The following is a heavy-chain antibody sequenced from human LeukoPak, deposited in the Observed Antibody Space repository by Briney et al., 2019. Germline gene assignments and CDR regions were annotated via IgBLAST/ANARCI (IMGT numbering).Heavy chain of an antibody. CDR1: GFTVSSNY. D-gene: IGHD3-22*01. V-gene: IGHV3-53*01. CDR3: ARVGEYYYDSSGYYYSDY. CDR2: IYSGGST. J-gene: IGHJ4*02. Sequence: GGSLRLSCAASGFTVSSNYMSWVRQAPGKGLEWVSVIYSGGSTYYADSVKGRFTISRDNSKNTLYLQMNSLRAEDTAVYYCARVGEYYYDSSGYYYSDYWGQGTLVTVSS.